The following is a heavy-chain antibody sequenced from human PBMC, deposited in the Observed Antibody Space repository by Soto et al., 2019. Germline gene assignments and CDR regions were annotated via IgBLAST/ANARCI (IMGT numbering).Heavy chain of an antibody. CDR2: ISYDGSNK. J-gene: IGHJ4*02. CDR3: AQDRMGAGVRGYFDY. CDR1: GFTFSAYG. V-gene: IGHV3-30*18. Sequence: QVQLVESGGGVVQPGRSLRLSCAGSGFTFSAYGMDWVRQAPGKGLAWVAVISYDGSNKYYADSVKGRFTISRDNSKNTLYLQMNSLRAEDTAVYYCAQDRMGAGVRGYFDYWGQGTLVTVSS. D-gene: IGHD3-10*01.